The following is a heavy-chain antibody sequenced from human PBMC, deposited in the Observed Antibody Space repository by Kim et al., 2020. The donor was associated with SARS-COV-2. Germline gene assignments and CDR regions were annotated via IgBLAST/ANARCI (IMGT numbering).Heavy chain of an antibody. D-gene: IGHD3-22*01. Sequence: SLQSRVPISVDTSKNQFSLKLSSVTAADTAVYYCSRAYYYDSSGYPSFDIWGQGTMVTVSS. V-gene: IGHV4-59*01. J-gene: IGHJ3*02. CDR3: SRAYYYDSSGYPSFDI.